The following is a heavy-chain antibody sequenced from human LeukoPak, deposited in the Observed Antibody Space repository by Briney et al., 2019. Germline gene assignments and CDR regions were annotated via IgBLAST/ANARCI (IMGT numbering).Heavy chain of an antibody. J-gene: IGHJ4*02. Sequence: SVKVSCKASGGTFSSYAISWVRQAPGQGLEWMGGIIPIFGTANYAQKFQGRVTITTDESTSTAYMELSSLRSEDTAVYYCAYQYYYDSSGYYYLAYWGQGTLVTVSS. V-gene: IGHV1-69*05. CDR1: GGTFSSYA. CDR3: AYQYYYDSSGYYYLAY. CDR2: IIPIFGTA. D-gene: IGHD3-22*01.